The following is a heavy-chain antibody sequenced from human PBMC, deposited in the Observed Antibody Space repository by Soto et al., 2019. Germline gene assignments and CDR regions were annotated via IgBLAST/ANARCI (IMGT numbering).Heavy chain of an antibody. CDR1: GYTFTSYD. V-gene: IGHV1-8*01. Sequence: VASVKVSCKASGYTFTSYDINWVRQATGQGLEWMGWMNPNSGNTGYAQKFQGRVTMTRNTSISTAYMELSSLRSEDTAVYYCARIRGGWPWGAFDIWGQGTMVTVSS. D-gene: IGHD3-10*01. CDR2: MNPNSGNT. J-gene: IGHJ3*02. CDR3: ARIRGGWPWGAFDI.